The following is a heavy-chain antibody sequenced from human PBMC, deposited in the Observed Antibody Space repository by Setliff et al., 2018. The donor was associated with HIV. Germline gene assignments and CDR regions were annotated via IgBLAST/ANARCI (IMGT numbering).Heavy chain of an antibody. D-gene: IGHD7-27*01. CDR2: VYPGDSNT. V-gene: IGHV5-51*01. CDR3: ARHLGLPDDY. CDR1: GYSFTSYW. J-gene: IGHJ4*02. Sequence: GESLKISCKGSGYSFTSYWIGWVRQMPGKGLEWMGIVYPGDSNTRYSPSFQGQVTISADQSVSTAYLQWSSLKASDNAMYYCARHLGLPDDYWGQGTLVTVSS.